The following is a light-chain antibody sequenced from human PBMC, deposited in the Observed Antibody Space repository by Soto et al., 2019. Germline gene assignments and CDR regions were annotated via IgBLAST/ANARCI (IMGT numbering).Light chain of an antibody. CDR3: QVYGNSMWT. Sequence: EIVMTQSPATLSVSPGGRATLSCRASQSVSSDLAWYEQKPGQAPRLLIYGASSRATDTPDRFSGRGSGTDFSLTISRLEPGDFAVYYCQVYGNSMWTFGQGTKVDIK. CDR2: GAS. CDR1: QSVSSD. J-gene: IGKJ1*01. V-gene: IGKV3-20*01.